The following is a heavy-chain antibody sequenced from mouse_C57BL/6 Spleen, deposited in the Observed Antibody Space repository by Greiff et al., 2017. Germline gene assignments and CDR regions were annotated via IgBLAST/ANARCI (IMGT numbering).Heavy chain of an antibody. Sequence: QVQLQQSGAELVRPGASVKLSCKASGYTFTDYYINWVKQRPGQGLEWIARIYPGSGNTYYNEKFKGKATLTAEKSSSTAYMQLSSLTSEDSAVYFCAREEFYYGSSYVYYFDYWGQGTTLTVSS. CDR1: GYTFTDYY. CDR3: AREEFYYGSSYVYYFDY. J-gene: IGHJ2*01. CDR2: IYPGSGNT. D-gene: IGHD1-1*01. V-gene: IGHV1-76*01.